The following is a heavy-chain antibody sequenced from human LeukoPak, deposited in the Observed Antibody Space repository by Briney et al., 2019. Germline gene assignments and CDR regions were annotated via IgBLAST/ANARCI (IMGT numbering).Heavy chain of an antibody. CDR1: GGTFSSYA. J-gene: IGHJ4*02. CDR3: ARAYYDSSGYYGYYFDY. V-gene: IGHV1-2*02. D-gene: IGHD3-22*01. Sequence: ASVKVSCKASGGTFSSYAISWVRQAPGQGLEWMGWINPNSGGTNYAQKFQGRVTMTRDTSISTAYMELSRLRSDDTAVYYCARAYYDSSGYYGYYFDYWGQGTLVTVSS. CDR2: INPNSGGT.